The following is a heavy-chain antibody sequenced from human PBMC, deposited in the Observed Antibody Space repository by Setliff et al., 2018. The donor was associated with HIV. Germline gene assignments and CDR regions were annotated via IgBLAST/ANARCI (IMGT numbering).Heavy chain of an antibody. Sequence: SETLSLTCSVSGYSVYSGYHWGWVRQSPGKGLEWIGSIYHSGSTYYDPSLQSRVTISLDTSKNQFSLNLMSVTAADTAVYYCARARSDWYNVRPYYFDLWGQGMLVTVSS. D-gene: IGHD6-19*01. V-gene: IGHV4-38-2*02. CDR2: IYHSGST. J-gene: IGHJ4*02. CDR1: GYSVYSGYH. CDR3: ARARSDWYNVRPYYFDL.